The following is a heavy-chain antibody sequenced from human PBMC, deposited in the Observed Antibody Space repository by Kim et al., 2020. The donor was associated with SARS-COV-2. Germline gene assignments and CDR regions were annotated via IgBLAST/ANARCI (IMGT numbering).Heavy chain of an antibody. Sequence: SETLSLTCTVSGGSISSSSYYWGWIRQPPGKGLEWIGSIYYSGSTYYNPSLKSRVTISVDTSKNQFSLKLSSVTAADTAVYYCASYHFTMYYYDSSGYPPEDYWGQGTLVTVSS. D-gene: IGHD3-22*01. J-gene: IGHJ4*02. V-gene: IGHV4-39*01. CDR1: GGSISSSSYY. CDR2: IYYSGST. CDR3: ASYHFTMYYYDSSGYPPEDY.